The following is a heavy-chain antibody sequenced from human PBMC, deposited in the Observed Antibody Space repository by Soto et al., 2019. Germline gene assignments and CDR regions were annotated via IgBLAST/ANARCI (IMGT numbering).Heavy chain of an antibody. CDR2: MNPGSGDT. V-gene: IGHV1-8*01. CDR1: GYIFTNND. D-gene: IGHD5-18*01. J-gene: IGHJ5*02. Sequence: ASVKVSCKASGYIFTNNDVSWVRQATGQGLEWMGWMNPGSGDTGYAQKFQGRVTMTRNISIATAYMELSSLRADDTAIYYCARMASFGSLNWFDPWGQGTMVTVSS. CDR3: ARMASFGSLNWFDP.